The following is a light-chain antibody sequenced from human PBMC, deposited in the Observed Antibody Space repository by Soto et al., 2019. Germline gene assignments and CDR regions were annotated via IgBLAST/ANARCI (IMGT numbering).Light chain of an antibody. J-gene: IGKJ1*01. CDR3: LQTSTLPRT. CDR2: GAS. CDR1: LNSGDS. Sequence: GDRVTITCRASLNSGDSLSWFQQKEGKPPTQLIYGASALQSGVPVRFSGSASGTDFTLTIRNMQREDFATYYCLQTSTLPRTFGQGTQV. V-gene: IGKV1-39*01.